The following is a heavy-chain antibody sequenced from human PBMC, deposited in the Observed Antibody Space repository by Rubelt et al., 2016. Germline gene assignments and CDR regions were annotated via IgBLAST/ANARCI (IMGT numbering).Heavy chain of an antibody. V-gene: IGHV4-39*01. Sequence: QLQMQESGPGLVKPSETLSLTCTVSGGSISRSNYYWAWIRQPPGKGLEWIGTVYYTGTTSYNPSLKSRVTMSIDTSKNQFSLNLNSVTAADTAGYYCSVLPDFDYWGQGTLVTVSS. CDR3: SVLPDFDY. CDR2: VYYTGTT. CDR1: GGSISRSNYY. J-gene: IGHJ4*02. D-gene: IGHD4/OR15-4a*01.